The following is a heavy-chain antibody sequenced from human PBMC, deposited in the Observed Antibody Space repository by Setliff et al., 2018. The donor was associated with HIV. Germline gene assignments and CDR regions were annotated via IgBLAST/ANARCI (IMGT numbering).Heavy chain of an antibody. D-gene: IGHD4-4*01. CDR2: IIPFSLTT. J-gene: IGHJ4*02. CDR3: ARHGGPTTDTTGYYFDQ. CDR1: GGTFTTYA. V-gene: IGHV1-69*06. Sequence: ASVKVSCKTSGGTFTTYALSWVRQTPGRGLEWMGSIIPFSLTTKYAEKVQGRVTISADKGTNTVYIHLSSLRSEDAAVYFCARHGGPTTDTTGYYFDQWGQGTVVTVSS.